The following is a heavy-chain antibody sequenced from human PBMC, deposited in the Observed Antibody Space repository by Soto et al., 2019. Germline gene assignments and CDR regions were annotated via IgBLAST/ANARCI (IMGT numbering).Heavy chain of an antibody. CDR3: AKSLVSVDHAYMDV. J-gene: IGHJ6*03. D-gene: IGHD2-21*01. Sequence: GASVKVSCKASGYTFTSYDINWVRQATGQGLEWMGWMNPNSGNTVYAQKFQGRVTMTRNTSISTAYMEVRSLRSEDTAVYYCAKSLVSVDHAYMDVWGKGTTVTVSS. CDR1: GYTFTSYD. V-gene: IGHV1-8*01. CDR2: MNPNSGNT.